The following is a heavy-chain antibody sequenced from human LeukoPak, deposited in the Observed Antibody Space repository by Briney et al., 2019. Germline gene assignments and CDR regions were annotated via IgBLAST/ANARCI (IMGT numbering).Heavy chain of an antibody. CDR2: ISGSGGST. D-gene: IGHD3-10*01. V-gene: IGHV3-23*01. Sequence: GGSLRLSCAASGFTFSSYAMSWVRQAPGKGLEWVSAISGSGGSTYYADSVKGRFTISRDNSKNTLYLQMNSLRAEDTAVYYCARDPRGADLYFDYWGQGTLVTVSS. J-gene: IGHJ4*02. CDR1: GFTFSSYA. CDR3: ARDPRGADLYFDY.